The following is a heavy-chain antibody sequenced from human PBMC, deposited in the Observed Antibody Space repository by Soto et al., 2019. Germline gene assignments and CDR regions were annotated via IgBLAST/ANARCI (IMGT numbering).Heavy chain of an antibody. D-gene: IGHD3-3*01. Sequence: ASETLSLTCTVSGGSISSGDYYWSWIRQPPGKGLEWIGYIYYSGSTYYNPSLKSRVTISVDTSKNQFSLKLSSVTAADTAVYYCARAEITILGNWFDPWGQGTLVTVSS. CDR2: IYYSGST. J-gene: IGHJ5*02. V-gene: IGHV4-30-4*01. CDR1: GGSISSGDYY. CDR3: ARAEITILGNWFDP.